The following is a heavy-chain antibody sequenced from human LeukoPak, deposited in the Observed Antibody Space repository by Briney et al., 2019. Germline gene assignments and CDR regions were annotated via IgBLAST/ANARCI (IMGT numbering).Heavy chain of an antibody. CDR1: GFTFSSYS. Sequence: GGSLRLSCAASGFTFSSYSMNWVRQAPGKGLEWVSYISSSSSTIYYADSVKGRFTISRDNAKNSLYLQMNSLRAEDTAVNYCARGAWRGYDFWSGQIDYWGQGTLVTVSS. D-gene: IGHD3-3*01. CDR3: ARGAWRGYDFWSGQIDY. J-gene: IGHJ4*02. CDR2: ISSSSSTI. V-gene: IGHV3-48*01.